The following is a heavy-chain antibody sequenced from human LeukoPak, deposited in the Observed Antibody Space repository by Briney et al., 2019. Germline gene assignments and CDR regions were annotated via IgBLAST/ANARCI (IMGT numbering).Heavy chain of an antibody. CDR2: INHSGST. V-gene: IGHV4-34*01. CDR3: ARESMVSPASYYFDY. D-gene: IGHD2-8*01. Sequence: SETLSLTCAVYGGSFSGYYWSWIRQPPGKGLEWIGEINHSGSTNYNPSLKSRVTISVDTSKNQFSLELSSVTAADTAVYYCARESMVSPASYYFDYWGQGTLVTVSS. CDR1: GGSFSGYY. J-gene: IGHJ4*02.